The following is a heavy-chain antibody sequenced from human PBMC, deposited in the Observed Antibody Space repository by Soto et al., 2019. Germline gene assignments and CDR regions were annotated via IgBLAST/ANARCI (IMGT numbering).Heavy chain of an antibody. J-gene: IGHJ4*02. Sequence: GGSLRLSCAASGFTVSSKYMSWVRQAPGKGLEWVSLIQSGGPTYYADSVKGRFTISRDTSENTLHLQMNSLRAEDTAVYYCASNSYGYYYFDYWGQGTLVTVSS. D-gene: IGHD5-18*01. CDR1: GFTVSSKY. CDR3: ASNSYGYYYFDY. CDR2: IQSGGPT. V-gene: IGHV3-66*01.